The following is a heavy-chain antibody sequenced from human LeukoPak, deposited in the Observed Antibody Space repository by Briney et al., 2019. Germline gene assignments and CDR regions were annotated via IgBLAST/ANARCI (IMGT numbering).Heavy chain of an antibody. Sequence: SETLSLTCTVSGASMSSYYWGLVRQSPRKGLEWIGYIYYKGSTNYNPSLLNRVTISIDTSRNQFSLRLTSVTAADTALYYCACFSYGVYVGFDYWGQGVLVSVSS. CDR2: IYYKGST. D-gene: IGHD4-17*01. V-gene: IGHV4-59*08. CDR1: GASMSSYY. J-gene: IGHJ4*02. CDR3: ACFSYGVYVGFDY.